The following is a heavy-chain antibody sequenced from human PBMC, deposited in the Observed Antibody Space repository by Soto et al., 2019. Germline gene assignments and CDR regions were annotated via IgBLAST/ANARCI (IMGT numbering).Heavy chain of an antibody. Sequence: QLQLQESGPGLVKPSETLSLTCSVSGDSINSDKYYWGWIRQHPGKGLEWIGSIYFRGNTYYNPSRHTRVTISRDKAKSQFSLKLNSVTAADSAVYFCARLEGLATISYYFDFWGQGALVTVSS. J-gene: IGHJ4*02. D-gene: IGHD3-3*01. CDR1: GDSINSDKYY. V-gene: IGHV4-39*01. CDR2: IYFRGNT. CDR3: ARLEGLATISYYFDF.